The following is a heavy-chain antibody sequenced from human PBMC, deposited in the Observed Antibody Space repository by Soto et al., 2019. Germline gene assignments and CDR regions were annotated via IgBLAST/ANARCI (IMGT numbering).Heavy chain of an antibody. D-gene: IGHD3-22*01. J-gene: IGHJ6*02. Sequence: ASVKVSCKASGYTFTGYYLHWVRQAPGQGLEWMGWIIPNNGETHYAQKFQGRVTMTRDTSISTAYMELSRLRSDDTAVFYCARARTYYYATSAYSGWGQGTTVTVSS. V-gene: IGHV1-2*02. CDR1: GYTFTGYY. CDR3: ARARTYYYATSAYSG. CDR2: IIPNNGET.